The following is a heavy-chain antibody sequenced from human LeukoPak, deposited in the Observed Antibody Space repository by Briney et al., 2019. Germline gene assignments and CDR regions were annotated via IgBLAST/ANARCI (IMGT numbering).Heavy chain of an antibody. CDR2: SNSDGSST. V-gene: IGHV3-74*01. D-gene: IGHD6-13*01. Sequence: GGSLRLSCAASGFTFSSYWMHWVHQAPGKGLVWVSLSNSDGSSTRYADSVKGRFTISRDNAKNTLYLQMNSLRAEDTAVYYCARSQQLLLSDAFDLWGQGTMVTVSS. CDR3: ARSQQLLLSDAFDL. J-gene: IGHJ3*01. CDR1: GFTFSSYW.